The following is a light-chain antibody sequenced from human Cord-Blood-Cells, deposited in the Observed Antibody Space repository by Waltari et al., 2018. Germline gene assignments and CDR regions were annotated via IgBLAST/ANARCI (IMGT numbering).Light chain of an antibody. CDR3: QQYNNWPYT. J-gene: IGKJ2*01. CDR1: QSVSSN. CDR2: GAS. V-gene: IGKV3-15*01. Sequence: EIGMTQSPATLSVSPGERATLSCRASQSVSSNLAWHKQKPGQAPRLLIYGASTRATGIPARFSGSGSGTEFTLTISSLQSEDFAVYYCQQYNNWPYTFGQGTKLEIK.